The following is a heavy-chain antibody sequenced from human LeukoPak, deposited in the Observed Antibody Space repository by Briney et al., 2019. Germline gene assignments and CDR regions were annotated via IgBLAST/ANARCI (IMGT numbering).Heavy chain of an antibody. J-gene: IGHJ4*02. CDR3: AKDKTAAAGDNFVY. D-gene: IGHD6-13*01. CDR1: GFTFDDYA. Sequence: GGSLRLSCAASGFTFDDYAMHWVRQAPGKGLEWVSLISGDGGSTYYADSVKGRFTISRDNSKNSLYLQMNSLRTEDTALYYCAKDKTAAAGDNFVYWGQGTLVTVSS. V-gene: IGHV3-43*02. CDR2: ISGDGGST.